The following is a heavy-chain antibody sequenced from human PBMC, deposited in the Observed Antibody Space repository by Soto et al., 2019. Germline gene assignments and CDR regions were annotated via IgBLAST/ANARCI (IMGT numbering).Heavy chain of an antibody. CDR1: GYTFTSYD. CDR3: ARVGDTAMVETYDY. V-gene: IGHV1-8*01. CDR2: MNPNSGNT. Sequence: QVQLVQSGAEVKKPGASVKVSCKASGYTFTSYDINWVRQATGKGLEWMGWMNPNSGNTGYAQKFQGRVTMTRNTSISTAYMERSSLRSEDTAVYSCARVGDTAMVETYDYWGQGTLVTVSS. J-gene: IGHJ4*02. D-gene: IGHD5-18*01.